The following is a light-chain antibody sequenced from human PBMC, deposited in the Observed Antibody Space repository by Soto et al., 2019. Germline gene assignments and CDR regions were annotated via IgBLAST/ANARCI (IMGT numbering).Light chain of an antibody. CDR2: RAS. CDR3: QQYDRLPIT. Sequence: EIVLTQSPGTLSLSPGERATLSCRASQSISTAYLTWYQQKPGQAPRLLIYRASNRATGIPDRFSGSESGTDFTLTISRLEPEDFAVYYCQQYDRLPITFGQGTRLEIK. CDR1: QSISTAY. J-gene: IGKJ5*01. V-gene: IGKV3-20*01.